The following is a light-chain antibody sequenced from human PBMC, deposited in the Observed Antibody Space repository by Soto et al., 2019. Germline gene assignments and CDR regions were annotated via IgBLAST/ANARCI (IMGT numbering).Light chain of an antibody. CDR3: QQYGSSPNT. J-gene: IGKJ2*01. Sequence: EIVLTQSPATLSLSPGERATLSCGASQSVSNNYLAWYLKKPGLAPRLLIYDATSRATGIPDRFSGSGSGTDFTLTISRLEPEDFAVYYCQQYGSSPNTFGQGTKLEIK. V-gene: IGKV3D-20*01. CDR2: DAT. CDR1: QSVSNNY.